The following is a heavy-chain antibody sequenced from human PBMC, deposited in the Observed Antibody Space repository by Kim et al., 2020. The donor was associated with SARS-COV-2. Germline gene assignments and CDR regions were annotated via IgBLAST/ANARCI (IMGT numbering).Heavy chain of an antibody. V-gene: IGHV1-69*13. CDR2: IIPIFGTA. D-gene: IGHD3-10*01. CDR1: GGTFSSYA. Sequence: SVKVSCKASGGTFSSYAISWVRQAPGQGLEWMGGIIPIFGTANYAQKFQGRVTITADESTSTAYMELSSLRSEDTAVYYCARALNGSGSFPYYYYGMDVWGQGTTVTVSS. CDR3: ARALNGSGSFPYYYYGMDV. J-gene: IGHJ6*02.